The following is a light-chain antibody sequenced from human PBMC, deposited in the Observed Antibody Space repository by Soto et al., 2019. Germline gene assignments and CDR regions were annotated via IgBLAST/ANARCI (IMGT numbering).Light chain of an antibody. CDR3: TSYVGNNIWV. Sequence: QSVLTQPPSASGSPGQSVTISCTGTSSDVGAYNYVSRYQQYPGKAPKLMIYEVTKRPSGVPDRFSGSKSGNTASLTVSGLQAEDEADYYCTSYVGNNIWVFGGGTKVTVL. J-gene: IGLJ3*02. CDR2: EVT. CDR1: SSDVGAYNY. V-gene: IGLV2-8*01.